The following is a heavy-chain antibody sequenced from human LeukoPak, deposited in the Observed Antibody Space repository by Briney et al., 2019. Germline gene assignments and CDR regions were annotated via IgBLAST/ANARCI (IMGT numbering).Heavy chain of an antibody. V-gene: IGHV1-69*13. Sequence: SVKVSCKASRGTFSSYSISWVRQAPGQGLEWMGGINPLFGTTNYAQQFQGRVTITAEESTSTAYMELSSLRSEDTAVYYCARDGPLLRYFDWLGGAFDIWGQGTKVTVSS. J-gene: IGHJ3*02. CDR3: ARDGPLLRYFDWLGGAFDI. CDR2: INPLFGTT. CDR1: RGTFSSYS. D-gene: IGHD3-9*01.